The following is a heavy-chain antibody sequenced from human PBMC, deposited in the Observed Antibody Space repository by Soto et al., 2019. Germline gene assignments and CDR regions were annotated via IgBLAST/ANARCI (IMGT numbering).Heavy chain of an antibody. V-gene: IGHV3-23*01. Sequence: VQVLESGGGLVQPGGSLRLSCAATGFTFSDFAMSGVRQAPGKGLDWASSIYGGGHGQHYADPVKGRVTISRDNSKNTMYLQMHSLTAEDTSVYYYAKMAEMDPWAYSFDYWGQGTLVTVSS. CDR3: AKMAEMDPWAYSFDY. J-gene: IGHJ4*02. CDR2: IYGGGHGQ. CDR1: GFTFSDFA. D-gene: IGHD2-2*03.